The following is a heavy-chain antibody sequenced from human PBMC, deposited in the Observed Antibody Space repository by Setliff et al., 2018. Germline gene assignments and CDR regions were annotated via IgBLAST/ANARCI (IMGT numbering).Heavy chain of an antibody. V-gene: IGHV3-30*04. J-gene: IGHJ4*02. Sequence: GGSLRLSCAASGFTFSSYALHWVRQAPGKGLEWVTLISYEGIDKYYSDSVKGRFTVSRDNSKHTLYLQMNSLRAEETAFYYCARGRHHDTLSGYIDYLGQGTLVTVSS. CDR2: ISYEGIDK. CDR3: ARGRHHDTLSGYIDY. D-gene: IGHD3-9*01. CDR1: GFTFSSYA.